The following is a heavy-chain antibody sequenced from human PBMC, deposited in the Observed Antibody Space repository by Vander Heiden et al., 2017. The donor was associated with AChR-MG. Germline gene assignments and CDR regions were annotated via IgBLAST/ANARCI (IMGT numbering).Heavy chain of an antibody. CDR2: IYYSGST. D-gene: IGHD1-1*01. V-gene: IGHV4-31*03. Sequence: QVQLQESGPGLVKPSQTLSLTCTVSGGSIRSGGYFWSWIRQHAGKGLEWIGYIYYSGSTYYNPSLKSRVTISVDTSKIQFSLKLSSVTAADTAVYYYARSQRGNDQGWFDPWGQGTLVTVSS. J-gene: IGHJ5*02. CDR3: ARSQRGNDQGWFDP. CDR1: GGSIRSGGYF.